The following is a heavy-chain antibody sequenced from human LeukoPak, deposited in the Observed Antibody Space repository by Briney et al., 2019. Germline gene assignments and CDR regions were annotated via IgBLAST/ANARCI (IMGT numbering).Heavy chain of an antibody. CDR1: GFTFSSYA. V-gene: IGHV3-23*01. J-gene: IGHJ1*01. CDR3: ESTPADFQGNEYFQH. D-gene: IGHD2/OR15-2a*01. CDR2: ISGSGGST. Sequence: GGSLRLSCAASGFTFSSYAMSCVRQAPGKGLEWFSAISGSGGSTYYADSVKGRFTISRDNAKNSLNLQMNSLRAEDTAVYYCESTPADFQGNEYFQHWGQGNLVTVSS.